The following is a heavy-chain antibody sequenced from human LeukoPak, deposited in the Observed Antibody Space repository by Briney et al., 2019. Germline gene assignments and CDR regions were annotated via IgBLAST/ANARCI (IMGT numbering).Heavy chain of an antibody. Sequence: SQTLSLTCTVSGGSISSGGYYWSWIRQPPGKGLEWIGYIYHSGSTYYNPSLKSRVTISVDRSKNQFSLKLSSVTAADTAVYYCARDSTTADLDYWGQGTLVTVSS. CDR3: ARDSTTADLDY. CDR1: GGSISSGGYY. D-gene: IGHD6-13*01. V-gene: IGHV4-30-2*01. CDR2: IYHSGST. J-gene: IGHJ4*02.